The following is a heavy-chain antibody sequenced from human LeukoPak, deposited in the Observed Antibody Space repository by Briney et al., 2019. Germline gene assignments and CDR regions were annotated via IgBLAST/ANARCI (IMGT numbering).Heavy chain of an antibody. CDR1: GYTFTSYG. Sequence: ASVKVSCKASGYTFTSYGISWVRQAPGQGLEWMGWISAYNGNTNYAQKLQGRVTMTTDTSTSTAYMELRSLRSEDTAVYYCARGEYYDFWSGQFDYWGQGTLVTVSS. J-gene: IGHJ4*02. CDR3: ARGEYYDFWSGQFDY. CDR2: ISAYNGNT. V-gene: IGHV1-18*01. D-gene: IGHD3-3*01.